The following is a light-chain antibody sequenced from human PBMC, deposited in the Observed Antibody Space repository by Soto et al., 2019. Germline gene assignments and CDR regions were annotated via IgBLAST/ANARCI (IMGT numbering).Light chain of an antibody. CDR1: QGIIDY. J-gene: IGKJ1*01. Sequence: DIQMTQSPSSLSASVGDTVTITFRASQGIIDYLAWYQQRPGKVPKLLIYAASTLQTGVPSRFSGSGAGTDFTLTISSLQHEDVATYYCQKYDSAPHPFGQGTKVEIK. V-gene: IGKV1-27*01. CDR3: QKYDSAPHP. CDR2: AAS.